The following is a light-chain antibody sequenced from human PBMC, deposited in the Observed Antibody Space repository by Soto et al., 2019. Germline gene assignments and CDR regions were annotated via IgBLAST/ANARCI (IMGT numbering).Light chain of an antibody. J-gene: IGLJ2*01. V-gene: IGLV2-11*01. CDR2: DVN. CDR3: CSYVGTPL. Sequence: QSALTQPPSVSGSPGQSVTISCTGTSGDVDPYNYVSWYQQHPGRAPKLVIYDVNMRPSGVPDRFSGSKSGDTSSLTISGLQDEDEDYYYCCSYVGTPLVGGGTKLTVL. CDR1: SGDVDPYNY.